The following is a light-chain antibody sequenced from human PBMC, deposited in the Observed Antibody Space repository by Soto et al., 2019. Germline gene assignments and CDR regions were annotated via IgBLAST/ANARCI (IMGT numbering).Light chain of an antibody. V-gene: IGKV1-9*01. CDR2: PAS. CDR1: QGIPTY. CDR3: QQVNSYPLT. Sequence: DLQLTQSPSFLSASVGDRVTITCRASQGIPTYLAWYQQKPGKAPKLLTYPASTLQTGVPSRFSGSGSGTEFTLTISSLQPEDFATYYCQQVNSYPLTFGGGTRVEIK. J-gene: IGKJ4*01.